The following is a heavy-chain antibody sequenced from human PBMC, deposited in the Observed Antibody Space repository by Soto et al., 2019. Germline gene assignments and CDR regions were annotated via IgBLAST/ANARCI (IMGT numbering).Heavy chain of an antibody. Sequence: EVQLVESGGGLVQPGGALRLSCEGSGFTFRNYWMNWVRQAPGKGLEWVANIKQDGSEKNYVDSVKGRFTISRDNAKNSLYLQMNSLRVEDTAVYYCVGTTSTLGIWGQGAMVSVSS. CDR2: IKQDGSEK. CDR1: GFTFRNYW. CDR3: VGTTSTLGI. D-gene: IGHD7-27*01. V-gene: IGHV3-7*05. J-gene: IGHJ3*02.